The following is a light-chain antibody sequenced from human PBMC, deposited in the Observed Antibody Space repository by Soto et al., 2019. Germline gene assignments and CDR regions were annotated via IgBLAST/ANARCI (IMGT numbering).Light chain of an antibody. Sequence: QSVLTQPASVSGSPGQSITISCTGTSSDVRGYNYVSWYQQHPGKAPKLMIYDVSNRPSGVSNRFSGSKSGNTASLTISGLQAEDEADYYCSSYTSSSTPHVVFGGGTKLTVL. J-gene: IGLJ2*01. CDR3: SSYTSSSTPHVV. CDR1: SSDVRGYNY. V-gene: IGLV2-14*01. CDR2: DVS.